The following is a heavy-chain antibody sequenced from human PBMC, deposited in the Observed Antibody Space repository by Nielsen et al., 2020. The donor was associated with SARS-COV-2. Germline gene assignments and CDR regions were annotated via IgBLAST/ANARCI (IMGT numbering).Heavy chain of an antibody. CDR1: GYTFTSHY. D-gene: IGHD3-22*01. CDR3: ARLLDSRVYPTLDY. J-gene: IGHJ4*02. CDR2: INSSCGRT. Sequence: ASVKVSCKTSGYTFTSHYVHWVRQAPGQGLEWMGLINSSCGRTIYAQMFQGRVTITRDTSASTIYMDLSSLRSDDTAVYYCARLLDSRVYPTLDYWGQGTLVTVSS. V-gene: IGHV1-46*01.